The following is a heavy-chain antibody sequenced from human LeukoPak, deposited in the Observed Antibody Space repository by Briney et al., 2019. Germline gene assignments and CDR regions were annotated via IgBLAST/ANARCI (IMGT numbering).Heavy chain of an antibody. J-gene: IGHJ4*02. CDR3: ASTPFDY. CDR1: GGSISSNTYY. CDR2: MYYSGGT. Sequence: KTSETLSLTCSVSGGSISSNTYYWVWIRQPPGKGLEWIGSMYYSGGTYYNPSLKSRVTISVDTSKNQFSLRLRSVTAADTAVYYCASTPFDYWGQGTLVTVSS. V-gene: IGHV4-39*01.